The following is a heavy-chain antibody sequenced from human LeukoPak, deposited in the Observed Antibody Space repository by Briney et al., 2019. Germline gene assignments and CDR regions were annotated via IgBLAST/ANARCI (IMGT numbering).Heavy chain of an antibody. J-gene: IGHJ4*02. CDR1: GFTFSSYG. D-gene: IGHD6-13*01. CDR3: ARDRGAAAGTIDY. Sequence: GGSLRLSCAASGFTFSSYGMPWVRQAPGKGLEWVAVIWYDGSNKYYADSVKGRFTISRDNSKNTLYLQMNSLRAEDTAVYYCARDRGAAAGTIDYWGQGTLVTVSS. V-gene: IGHV3-33*01. CDR2: IWYDGSNK.